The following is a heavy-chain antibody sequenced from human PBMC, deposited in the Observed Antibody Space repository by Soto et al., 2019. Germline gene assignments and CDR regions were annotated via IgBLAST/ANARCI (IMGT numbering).Heavy chain of an antibody. D-gene: IGHD2-15*01. Sequence: EVQLVESGGGLVQHGGSLRLSCAASGFTVSSNYMSWVRQAPGKGLEWVSVIYSGGSTYYADSVKGRFTISRDNSENTLYLQMNSLRAEDTAVYYCASTCSGCTCSFDYWVHGTLVTVSS. V-gene: IGHV3-66*01. CDR1: GFTVSSNY. J-gene: IGHJ4*01. CDR2: IYSGGST. CDR3: ASTCSGCTCSFDY.